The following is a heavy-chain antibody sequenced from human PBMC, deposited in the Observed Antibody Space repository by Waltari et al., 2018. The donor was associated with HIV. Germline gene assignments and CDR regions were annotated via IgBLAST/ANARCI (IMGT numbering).Heavy chain of an antibody. Sequence: QVQLQESGPGLVKPSETLSLTCTVSGGSISSYYWSWIRQPPGKGLEWIGYTYYSGGTNSNPSIKSRATISVDTSKNQFSLKLSSVTAADTAVYYCGMSTRTGDGDYWGQGTLVTVSS. D-gene: IGHD7-27*01. V-gene: IGHV4-59*01. CDR1: GGSISSYY. CDR2: TYYSGGT. CDR3: GMSTRTGDGDY. J-gene: IGHJ4*02.